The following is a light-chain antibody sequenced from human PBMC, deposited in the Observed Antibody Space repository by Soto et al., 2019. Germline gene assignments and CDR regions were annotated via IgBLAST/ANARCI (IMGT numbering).Light chain of an antibody. CDR1: SSDVGGYSY. CDR2: DVS. J-gene: IGLJ1*01. CDR3: ASYTTSSTYV. Sequence: QSLRAHAASVSGSPGRSIGISCTGTSSDVGGYSYVSWYQQQPGKAPNLVISDVSNRPSGVSDRFSGSKSGNTASLTISGLQTEDEADYYCASYTTSSTYVFGTGTKVTVL. V-gene: IGLV2-14*01.